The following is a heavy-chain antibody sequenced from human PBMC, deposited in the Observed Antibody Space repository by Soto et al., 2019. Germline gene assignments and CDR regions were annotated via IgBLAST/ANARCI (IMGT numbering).Heavy chain of an antibody. CDR1: GGSFSGYY. Sequence: QVQLQQWGAGLLKPSETLSLTCAVYGGSFSGYYWSWIRQPPGKGLEWIGEINHSGSTNYNPSLKRRVTIAVDTPKNQFSLKLSCVTAADTAVYYCAREHLCKARMTTVNYPYNWFDPWGQGTLVTVSS. CDR2: INHSGST. V-gene: IGHV4-34*01. CDR3: AREHLCKARMTTVNYPYNWFDP. J-gene: IGHJ5*02. D-gene: IGHD4-17*01.